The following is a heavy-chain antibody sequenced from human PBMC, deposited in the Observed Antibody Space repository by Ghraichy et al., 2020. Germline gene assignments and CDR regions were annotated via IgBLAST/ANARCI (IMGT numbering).Heavy chain of an antibody. CDR1: GFIFRDFY. J-gene: IGHJ4*02. V-gene: IGHV3-11*01. CDR3: ATSSPYYDSSAFDN. D-gene: IGHD3-22*01. CDR2: ISSSGITI. Sequence: GESLNISCAASGFIFRDFYMSWIRQAPGKGLEWVSYISSSGITIHYADSVKGRFTISRDNAKKSLYLQMNSLRAEDTAVYYCATSSPYYDSSAFDNWGQGTLVTVSS.